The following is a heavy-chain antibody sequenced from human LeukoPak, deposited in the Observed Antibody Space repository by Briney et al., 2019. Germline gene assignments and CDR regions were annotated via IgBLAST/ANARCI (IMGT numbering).Heavy chain of an antibody. CDR3: ARSAYYDILTSYGPLDY. V-gene: IGHV1-46*01. CDR2: INPSGGST. D-gene: IGHD3-9*01. Sequence: ASVKVSCKASGYIFTSYYMNWVRQAPGQGLEWMGIINPSGGSTSYAQKFQGRVTMTRDVSTSALYMELSSLRSEDTAVYYCARSAYYDILTSYGPLDYWGQGTPVTVSS. CDR1: GYIFTSYY. J-gene: IGHJ4*02.